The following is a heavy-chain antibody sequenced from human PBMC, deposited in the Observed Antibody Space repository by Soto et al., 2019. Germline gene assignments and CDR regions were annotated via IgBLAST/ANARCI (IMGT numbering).Heavy chain of an antibody. D-gene: IGHD3-10*01. CDR1: GFTFRSYA. J-gene: IGHJ4*02. CDR3: ARDAEAYYYGSGSYFY. CDR2: ISYDGSNK. V-gene: IGHV3-30-3*01. Sequence: GGSLRLSCAASGFTFRSYAMHWVRQAPGKGLEWVAVISYDGSNKYYADSVKGRFTISRDNSKNTLYLQMNSLRAEDTAVYYCARDAEAYYYGSGSYFYWGQGTLVTVSS.